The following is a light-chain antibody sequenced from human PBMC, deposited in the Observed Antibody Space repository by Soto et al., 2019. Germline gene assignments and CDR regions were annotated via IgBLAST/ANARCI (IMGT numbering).Light chain of an antibody. Sequence: DIQMTQSPSTLSASVGDRVTITCRASQSISSWLAWYQQKPGKAPKLLIYDASNLESGVPSRFSGSGSGTEFTLTISSLQPDDFATYYCQQYNSYPITFGQAARLRL. CDR1: QSISSW. J-gene: IGKJ5*01. CDR3: QQYNSYPIT. V-gene: IGKV1-5*01. CDR2: DAS.